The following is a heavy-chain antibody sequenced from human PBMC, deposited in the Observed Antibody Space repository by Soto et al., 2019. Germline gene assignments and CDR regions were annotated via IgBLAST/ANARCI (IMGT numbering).Heavy chain of an antibody. CDR3: ARNVDTAMVGGMDV. D-gene: IGHD5-18*01. CDR1: GYTFTIYG. J-gene: IGHJ6*02. CDR2: ISAYNGNT. V-gene: IGHV1-18*01. Sequence: GASVKVSCTASGYTFTIYGISWVRQAPGQGLEWMGWISAYNGNTNYAQKLQGRVTMTTDTSTSTAYMELRSLRSDDTAVYYCARNVDTAMVGGMDVWGQGTTVTVSS.